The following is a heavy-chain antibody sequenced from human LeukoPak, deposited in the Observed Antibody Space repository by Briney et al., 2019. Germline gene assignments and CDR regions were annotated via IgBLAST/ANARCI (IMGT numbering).Heavy chain of an antibody. D-gene: IGHD6-19*01. CDR3: ARGDSSGWSYFDY. J-gene: IGHJ4*02. CDR1: GFTFSDYY. Sequence: GGSLRLSCAASGFTFSDYYMRWIRQAPGKGLEWVSSISRTSSYTSYADSVKGRFTISRDSAKNSLYLQLNSLRAEDTAVYYCARGDSSGWSYFDYWGQGTLVTVSS. V-gene: IGHV3-11*06. CDR2: ISRTSSYT.